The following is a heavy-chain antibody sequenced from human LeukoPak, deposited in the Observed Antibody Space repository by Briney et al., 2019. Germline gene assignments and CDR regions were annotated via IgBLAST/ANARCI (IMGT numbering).Heavy chain of an antibody. Sequence: SVKVSCKASGGTFSSYAISWVRQAPGQGLEWMGGIVALFGTTNYAQKFQGRVTITADESTSTAYMELRSLRSDDTAVYYCAGSLGYCTSNVCYLKYWGQGTLVTVSS. D-gene: IGHD2-8*01. CDR3: AGSLGYCTSNVCYLKY. CDR1: GGTFSSYA. J-gene: IGHJ4*02. V-gene: IGHV1-69*13. CDR2: IVALFGTT.